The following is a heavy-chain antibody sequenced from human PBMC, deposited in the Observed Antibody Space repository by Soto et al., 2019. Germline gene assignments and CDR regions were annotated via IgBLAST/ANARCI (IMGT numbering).Heavy chain of an antibody. CDR1: GFTFSSYA. D-gene: IGHD3-16*01. V-gene: IGHV3-30-3*01. J-gene: IGHJ4*02. Sequence: QVQLVDSGGGVGQPGRSLRLSCAASGFTFSSYAMHWVRRAPGKGLEWMAVMSYDGSNKYYADSVKGRFTISRDNSKNTLYLQMNSLRPEDTALYYCARDGGAYWGQGTLVIVSS. CDR3: ARDGGAY. CDR2: MSYDGSNK.